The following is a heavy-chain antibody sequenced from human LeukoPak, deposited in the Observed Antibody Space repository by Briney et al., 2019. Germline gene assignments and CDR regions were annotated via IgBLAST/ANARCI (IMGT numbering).Heavy chain of an antibody. CDR2: IFPSGGEI. CDR3: ATYRQVLLPFES. CDR1: GFTFYSYA. V-gene: IGHV3-23*01. D-gene: IGHD2-8*02. Sequence: PGGSLRLSCAASGFTFYSYAMNWVRQTPGKGLEWVSSIFPSGGEIHYADSVRGRFTISRDNSKSTLSLQMNSLRAEDTAIYYCATYRQVLLPFESWGQGTLVTVSS. J-gene: IGHJ4*02.